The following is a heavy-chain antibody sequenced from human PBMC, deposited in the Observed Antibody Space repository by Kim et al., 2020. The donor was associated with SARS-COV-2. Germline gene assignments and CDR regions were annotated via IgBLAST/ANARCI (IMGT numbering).Heavy chain of an antibody. Sequence: GGSLRLSCAASGFTFSSYWMHWVRQAPGKGLVWVSRINSDGSSTSYADSVKGRFTISRDNAKNTLYLQMNSLIAEDTAVYYCARDPASGRYFDWLSRDYGMDVWGQGTTVTVSS. D-gene: IGHD3-9*01. CDR3: ARDPASGRYFDWLSRDYGMDV. CDR1: GFTFSSYW. J-gene: IGHJ6*02. V-gene: IGHV3-74*01. CDR2: INSDGSST.